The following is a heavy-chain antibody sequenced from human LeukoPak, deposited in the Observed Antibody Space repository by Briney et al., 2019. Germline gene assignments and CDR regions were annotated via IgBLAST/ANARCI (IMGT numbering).Heavy chain of an antibody. V-gene: IGHV3-9*01. CDR3: ARAGGGYNYLPLWY. D-gene: IGHD5-24*01. J-gene: IGHJ4*02. Sequence: GGSLRLSCAASGFTFDDYAMHWVRQAPGKGLEWVSGISWNSGSIGYADSVKGRFTISRDNAKNSLYLQMNSLRAEDTALYYCARAGGGYNYLPLWYWGQGTLVTVSS. CDR2: ISWNSGSI. CDR1: GFTFDDYA.